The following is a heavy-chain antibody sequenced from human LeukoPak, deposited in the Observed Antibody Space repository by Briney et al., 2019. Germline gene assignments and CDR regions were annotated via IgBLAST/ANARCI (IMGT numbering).Heavy chain of an antibody. CDR1: GFTFSSFV. J-gene: IGHJ4*02. D-gene: IGHD2-8*02. CDR3: AKVSCTGGTCSSFDY. Sequence: GGSLRLSCAASGFTFSSFVMSWVRQAPGKGLEWVSSISGSGVYKYYTDSVKGRFTISRDNSKNTLYVQMNSLRDEDTAVYYCAKVSCTGGTCSSFDYWGQGTLVTVSS. CDR2: ISGSGVYK. V-gene: IGHV3-23*01.